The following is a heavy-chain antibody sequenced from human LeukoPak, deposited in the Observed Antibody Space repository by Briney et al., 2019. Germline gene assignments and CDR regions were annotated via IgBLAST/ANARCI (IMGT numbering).Heavy chain of an antibody. J-gene: IGHJ6*02. D-gene: IGHD3-10*01. CDR3: ARTSTPSGSGSYYRYYGMDV. CDR1: GGSISSYY. V-gene: IGHV4-59*08. CDR2: IYYSGST. Sequence: SETLSLTCTVSGGSISSYYWSWIRQPPGKGLEWIGYIYYSGSTNYNPSLKSRVTISVDTSKNQFSLKLSSVTAADTAVYYCARTSTPSGSGSYYRYYGMDVWGQGTTVTVSS.